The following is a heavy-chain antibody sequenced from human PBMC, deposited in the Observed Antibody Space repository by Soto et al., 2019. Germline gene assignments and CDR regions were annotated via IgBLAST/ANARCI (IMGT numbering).Heavy chain of an antibody. CDR3: VIVGLTR. Sequence: EVQVVESGGGLVQPGGSLRLSCAVSGLTFSDYYFDWVRQSPGKGLEWVGRSKNKANGYTMEYAAYVKGSFTLSRDESKHSVFLQMSSLRPEDTAVYYCVIVGLTRWGHGTTVTFPS. V-gene: IGHV3-72*01. CDR1: GLTFSDYY. D-gene: IGHD3-16*01. J-gene: IGHJ3*01. CDR2: SKNKANGYTM.